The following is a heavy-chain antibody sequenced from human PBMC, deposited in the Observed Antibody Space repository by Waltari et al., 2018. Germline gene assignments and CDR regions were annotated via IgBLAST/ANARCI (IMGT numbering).Heavy chain of an antibody. CDR1: GFPFSSYG. J-gene: IGHJ5*02. D-gene: IGHD3-3*01. CDR2: ISYDGSNK. V-gene: IGHV3-30*18. CDR3: AKDGGGFLDFP. Sequence: QVQLVESGGGVVQPGRSLRLSCAASGFPFSSYGMPWFRQAPGKGLEWVAVISYDGSNKYYADSVKGRFTISRDNSKNTLYLQMNSLRAEDTAVYYCAKDGGGFLDFPWGQGTLVTVSS.